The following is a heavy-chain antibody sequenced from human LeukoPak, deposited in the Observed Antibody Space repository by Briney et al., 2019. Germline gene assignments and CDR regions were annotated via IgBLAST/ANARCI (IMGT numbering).Heavy chain of an antibody. CDR1: GGSISSYY. CDR3: AKADTKKWSVPDY. V-gene: IGHV4-59*01. J-gene: IGHJ4*02. D-gene: IGHD2-15*01. CDR2: IYYSGST. Sequence: SETLSLTCTVSGGSISSYYWSWIRQPPGKGLEWIGYIYYSGSTNYSPSLKSRVTISVDTSKNQFSLKLSSVTAADTAVYYCAKADTKKWSVPDYWGQGTLVIVSS.